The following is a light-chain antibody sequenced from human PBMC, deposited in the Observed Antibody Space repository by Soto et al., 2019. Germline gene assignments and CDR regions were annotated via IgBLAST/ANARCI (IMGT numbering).Light chain of an antibody. J-gene: IGKJ4*01. CDR1: QGIRND. V-gene: IGKV1-6*01. Sequence: AIQMTHSPSSLSASVGDTVTITCRASQGIRNDLGWYQQKPGKAPNLLIYATSILQSGVPSRFSGSGSGTDFTLNISSLQPEDFSTYYCLQDYDYPLTFGGGTTVEVK. CDR2: ATS. CDR3: LQDYDYPLT.